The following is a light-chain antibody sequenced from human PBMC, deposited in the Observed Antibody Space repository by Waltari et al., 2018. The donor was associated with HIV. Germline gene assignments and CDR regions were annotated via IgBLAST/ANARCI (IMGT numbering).Light chain of an antibody. J-gene: IGKJ5*01. V-gene: IGKV3-11*01. CDR3: QQRSSWPIT. CDR2: GAS. CDR1: QSVSSY. Sequence: EIVLTQSPATLSLSPGERATLYCRASQSVSSYLACYQQKPGQAPRLLIYGASSRATGIPARFSGGGSGTDFTLTIGSLEPGDFAVYYCQQRSSWPITFGQGTRLEIK.